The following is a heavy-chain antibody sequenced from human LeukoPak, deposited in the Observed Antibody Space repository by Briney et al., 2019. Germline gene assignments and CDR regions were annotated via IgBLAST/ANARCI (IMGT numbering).Heavy chain of an antibody. V-gene: IGHV3-72*01. D-gene: IGHD2-21*01. CDR2: IKHKAHSYTT. CDR3: AQFAKGG. J-gene: IGHJ4*02. CDR1: GFTFSDHY. Sequence: GGSLRLSCAASGFTFSDHYMDWVRQAPGKGLEWVGRIKHKAHSYTTEYAASVKGRFTISRDDSKSSLYLQMNSLKIEDTAVYYCAQFAKGGWGQGTLVTVSS.